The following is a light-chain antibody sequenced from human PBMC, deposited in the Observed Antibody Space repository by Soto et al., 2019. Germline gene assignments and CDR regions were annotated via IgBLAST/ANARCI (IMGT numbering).Light chain of an antibody. V-gene: IGKV3-20*01. CDR3: QQYGSSPTWT. CDR1: QSVSSSY. CDR2: GAS. J-gene: IGKJ1*01. Sequence: EIVLTQSPGTLSLSPGERATLSRRASQSVSSSYLAWYQQKPGQAPRLLIYGASSRATGIPDRFSGSGSGTDFTLTISRLEPEDFAVYYCQQYGSSPTWTFGQGTKVHIK.